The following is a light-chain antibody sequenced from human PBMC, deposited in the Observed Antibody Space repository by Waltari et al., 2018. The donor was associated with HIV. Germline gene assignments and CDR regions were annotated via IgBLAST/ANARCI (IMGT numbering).Light chain of an antibody. CDR2: YDD. Sequence: QSVLTQPPSVSEAPRQRVTISCSGSSYNIGNNAVKWYQQLPGKAPKLLIYYDDLLPSGVSDRCPGSKSGTSASLAISGLQSEDEADYYCAALDDSLNGWVFGGGTKLTVL. CDR3: AALDDSLNGWV. CDR1: SYNIGNNA. V-gene: IGLV1-36*01. J-gene: IGLJ3*02.